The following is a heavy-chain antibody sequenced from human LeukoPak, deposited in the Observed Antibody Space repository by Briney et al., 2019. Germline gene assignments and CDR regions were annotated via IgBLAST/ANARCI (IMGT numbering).Heavy chain of an antibody. CDR1: GFTFSSYS. D-gene: IGHD2-2*03. Sequence: GGSLRLPCAASGFTFSSYSMNWVRQAPGKGLEWVSSISSSSSYIYYADSVKGRFTISRDNAKNSLYLQMNSLRAEDTAVYYCARGVGLDYYYYMDVWGKGTTVTVSS. V-gene: IGHV3-21*01. CDR3: ARGVGLDYYYYMDV. CDR2: ISSSSSYI. J-gene: IGHJ6*03.